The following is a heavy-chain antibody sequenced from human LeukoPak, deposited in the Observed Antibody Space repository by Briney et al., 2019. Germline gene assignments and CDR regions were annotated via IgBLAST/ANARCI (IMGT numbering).Heavy chain of an antibody. CDR2: IKQDGSEK. V-gene: IGHV3-7*04. CDR1: GLTSSSYW. Sequence: PGGSLRLSCAASGLTSSSYWMTWVRQAPGKGLERVANIKQDGSEKYYVDSVKGRFTISRDNAKNSLYLQMNSLRAEDTAVYYCARARYCSSDSCYVDYWGQGTLVTVSS. D-gene: IGHD2-15*01. CDR3: ARARYCSSDSCYVDY. J-gene: IGHJ4*02.